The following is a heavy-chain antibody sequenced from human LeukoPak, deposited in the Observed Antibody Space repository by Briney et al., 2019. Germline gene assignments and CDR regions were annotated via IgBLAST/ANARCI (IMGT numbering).Heavy chain of an antibody. D-gene: IGHD3-3*01. CDR1: GGTFSSYA. V-gene: IGHV1-69*06. J-gene: IGHJ6*04. CDR2: IIPICGTA. Sequence: SVKVSCKASGGTFSSYAISWVRQAPGQGLEWMGRIIPICGTANYAQKFQGRVTITADKSTSTAYMELSSLRSEDTAVYYCAGDFWSGSMDVWGKGTTVTVSS. CDR3: AGDFWSGSMDV.